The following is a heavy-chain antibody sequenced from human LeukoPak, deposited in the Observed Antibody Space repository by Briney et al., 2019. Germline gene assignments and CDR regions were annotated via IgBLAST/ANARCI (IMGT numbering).Heavy chain of an antibody. J-gene: IGHJ4*02. V-gene: IGHV4-34*01. Sequence: SETLTLTCAVCGGTFSGYYWNWIRQPPGKGLEWMGEINHSGGTNYNPPLKSRVTISIDKHKNHLSLKLRIVSAADAAVYYCARAGIAAAGTRNVGVWGQGTLVTVSS. CDR3: ARAGIAAAGTRNVGV. CDR1: GGTFSGYY. CDR2: INHSGGT. D-gene: IGHD6-13*01.